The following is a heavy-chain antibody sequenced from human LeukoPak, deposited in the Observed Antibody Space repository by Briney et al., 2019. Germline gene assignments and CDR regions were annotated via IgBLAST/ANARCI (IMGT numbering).Heavy chain of an antibody. CDR1: GFTFSSYW. J-gene: IGHJ4*02. D-gene: IGHD7-27*01. Sequence: GVSLRLSCAASGFTFSSYWMHWVRQAPGKGLVWVSRINSDGSSTTYAGSVKDRFTISKDNAKNTLYLQMNSLRAEDTAVYYCASIPGDWGQGTLVSVSS. V-gene: IGHV3-74*01. CDR2: INSDGSST. CDR3: ASIPGD.